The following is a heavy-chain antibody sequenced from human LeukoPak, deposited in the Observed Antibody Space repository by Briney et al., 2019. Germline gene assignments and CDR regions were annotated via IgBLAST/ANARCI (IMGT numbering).Heavy chain of an antibody. CDR2: ISGSGDNT. CDR3: AKMKGHPLPKYYMDV. J-gene: IGHJ6*01. Sequence: GGSLRLSCAASGFTCSGFAMSWVRRTPGKGLEWVSGISGSGDNTLYADSVKGRFTISRDNSKNTIYLEMNSLRAEDTAIYYCAKMKGHPLPKYYMDVWGQGTTVTVSS. CDR1: GFTCSGFA. V-gene: IGHV3-23*01. D-gene: IGHD1-26*01.